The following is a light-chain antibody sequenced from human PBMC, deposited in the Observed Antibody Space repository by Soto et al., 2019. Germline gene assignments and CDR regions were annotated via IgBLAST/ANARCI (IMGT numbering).Light chain of an antibody. CDR1: SSDVGGYNY. Sequence: QSALTQPASVSGSPGQSITISCTGTSSDVGGYNYVSWYQQHPGKAPKLMIYDVSNRPSGVSNRFSGSKSGNTASLTISGLQAEDEADYYCSSCTSSSTRVFGTGTKVTV. CDR2: DVS. CDR3: SSCTSSSTRV. V-gene: IGLV2-14*01. J-gene: IGLJ1*01.